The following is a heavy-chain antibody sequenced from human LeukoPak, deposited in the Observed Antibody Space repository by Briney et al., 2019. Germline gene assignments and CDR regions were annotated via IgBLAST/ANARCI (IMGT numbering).Heavy chain of an antibody. J-gene: IGHJ5*02. D-gene: IGHD6-19*01. CDR3: ARDIGSSGWYLRVWFDP. Sequence: ASVKVSGKASGYTFTGYYMHWVRQAPGQGLEWMGWINPNSGGTNYAQKFQGRVTMTRDTSISTAYMELSRLRSDDTAVYYCARDIGSSGWYLRVWFDPWGQGTLVTVSS. CDR2: INPNSGGT. CDR1: GYTFTGYY. V-gene: IGHV1-2*02.